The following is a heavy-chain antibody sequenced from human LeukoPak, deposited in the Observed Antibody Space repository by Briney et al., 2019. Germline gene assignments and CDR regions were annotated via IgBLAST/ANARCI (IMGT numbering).Heavy chain of an antibody. J-gene: IGHJ6*02. V-gene: IGHV3-33*08. CDR3: ARDMGSGTYYYYGMDV. D-gene: IGHD3-10*01. CDR1: GFTFSSYA. Sequence: GGSLRLSCAASGFTFSSYAMHWVRQAPGKGLEWVAVIWYDGSNKYYADSVKGRFTISRDNSKNTLYLQMNSLRAEDTAVYYCARDMGSGTYYYYGMDVWGQGTTVTVSS. CDR2: IWYDGSNK.